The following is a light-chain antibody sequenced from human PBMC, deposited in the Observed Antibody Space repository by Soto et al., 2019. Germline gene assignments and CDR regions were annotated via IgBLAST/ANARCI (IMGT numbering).Light chain of an antibody. CDR3: QQSYSIPLT. J-gene: IGKJ4*01. CDR2: AAS. CDR1: QSISSY. Sequence: DIQMTQSPSSLSASVGDRVTITCRASQSISSYLNWYQQKPGKAPTLLIYAASSLQSGVPSRFSVSGSGTDLTLTISSLQPEDFATYYCQQSYSIPLTFGGGTKVEIK. V-gene: IGKV1-39*01.